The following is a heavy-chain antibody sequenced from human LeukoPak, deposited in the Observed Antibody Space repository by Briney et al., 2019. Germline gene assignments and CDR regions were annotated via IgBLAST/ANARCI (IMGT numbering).Heavy chain of an antibody. V-gene: IGHV4-34*01. CDR1: GGSFSGYY. CDR2: INHSGST. D-gene: IGHD5-24*01. J-gene: IGHJ4*02. CDR3: ARRRDGYNFVY. Sequence: SETLSLTCAVYGGSFSGYYWSWIRQPPGKGLEWIGEINHSGSTNYNPSLKSRVTISVDTSKNQFSLKLSSVTAADTAVYYCARRRDGYNFVYWGQGTLVTVSS.